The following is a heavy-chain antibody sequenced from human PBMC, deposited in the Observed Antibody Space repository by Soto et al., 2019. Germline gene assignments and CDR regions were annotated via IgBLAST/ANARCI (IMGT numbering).Heavy chain of an antibody. J-gene: IGHJ6*02. Sequence: GSLRLSCAASGXTLSSNSMHWVRQAPGKGLEWVAVLSYDGSNKYYADSAKGRFTIYRDNSKNTLYLQMDSLRIEETALYYCARHVESGSSQYYYYFYGMDVWGQGTTVTVS. CDR2: LSYDGSNK. D-gene: IGHD1-26*01. CDR1: GXTLSSNS. CDR3: ARHVESGSSQYYYYFYGMDV. V-gene: IGHV3-30-3*01.